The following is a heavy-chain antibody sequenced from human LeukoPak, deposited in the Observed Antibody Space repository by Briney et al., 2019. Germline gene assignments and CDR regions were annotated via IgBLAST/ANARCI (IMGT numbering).Heavy chain of an antibody. J-gene: IGHJ3*02. CDR3: AKTGGYYDTSDLYRPDVFDI. CDR1: GFTFSNFA. CDR2: ISGTGGNT. V-gene: IGHV3-23*01. D-gene: IGHD3-22*01. Sequence: GPYLRLSCAPSGFTFSNFAMSWVRQAPGKGLEWVSAISGTGGNTFYTHSVTGRFTISRDNSKNALYVQMNSLRAEDTAVYYCAKTGGYYDTSDLYRPDVFDIWGQGTVVTVSS.